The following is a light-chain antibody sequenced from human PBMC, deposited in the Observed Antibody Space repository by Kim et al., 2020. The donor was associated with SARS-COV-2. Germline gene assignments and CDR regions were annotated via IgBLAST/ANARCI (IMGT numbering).Light chain of an antibody. Sequence: EIVMTQSPATLSVSPGERATLSCSASQSVSSNLAWYQQKPGQAPRLLIYGASTRATGIPARFSGSGSGTEFTLTISSLQSEDFAVYYCQQYNNWPQVTFGGGTKVDIK. J-gene: IGKJ4*01. CDR1: QSVSSN. V-gene: IGKV3-15*01. CDR3: QQYNNWPQVT. CDR2: GAS.